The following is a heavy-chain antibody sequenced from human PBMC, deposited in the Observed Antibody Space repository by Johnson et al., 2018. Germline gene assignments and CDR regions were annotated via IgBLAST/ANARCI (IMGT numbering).Heavy chain of an antibody. D-gene: IGHD3-10*02. Sequence: QVQLVQSGGGLVRPGGSLRLSCAASGFTFSDYYMSWIRQAPGKGLEWVSYISPSGDNIYYADSVKGRFTISWDSANNSLNLQMNSLTAEDAAVYYCAREPHSLWLMFAELWGQGTLVIVSS. V-gene: IGHV3-11*01. CDR1: GFTFSDYY. J-gene: IGHJ4*02. CDR2: ISPSGDNI. CDR3: AREPHSLWLMFAEL.